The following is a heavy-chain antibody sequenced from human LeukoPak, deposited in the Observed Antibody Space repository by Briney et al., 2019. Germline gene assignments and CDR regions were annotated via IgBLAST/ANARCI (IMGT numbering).Heavy chain of an antibody. CDR3: ASDSSGSVDY. D-gene: IGHD3-22*01. Sequence: GGSLRLSCAASGFNFSSYGMLWARQAPGKGLEWVAVIWYDGNNKYYADSVKGRFTISRNNSKNTLYLQMNSLRAADTAVYYCASDSSGSVDYWGQGTLVTVSS. CDR2: IWYDGNNK. V-gene: IGHV3-33*01. J-gene: IGHJ4*02. CDR1: GFNFSSYG.